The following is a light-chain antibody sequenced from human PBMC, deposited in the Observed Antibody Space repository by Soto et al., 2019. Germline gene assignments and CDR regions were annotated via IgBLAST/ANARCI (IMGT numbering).Light chain of an antibody. CDR3: QQRTNGLT. CDR2: DAS. CDR1: QNVSTY. J-gene: IGKJ3*01. Sequence: EIVLTQSPATLSLSPGERVTLSCRASQNVSTYLAWYQQKPGRAPRLLIYDASNRATGIPARFSGSGSGTDFTLTISSLEPEDFAVYYCQQRTNGLTFGPGTKVDIK. V-gene: IGKV3-11*01.